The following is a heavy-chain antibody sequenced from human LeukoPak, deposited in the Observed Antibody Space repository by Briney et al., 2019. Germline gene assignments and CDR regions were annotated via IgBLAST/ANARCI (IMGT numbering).Heavy chain of an antibody. J-gene: IGHJ5*02. D-gene: IGHD3-10*01. Sequence: PGGSLRLSCAASGFTFSSYAMSWVRQAPGKGLEWVSAISGSGGSTYYADSVKGRFTISRDNSKNTLYLQMNSLRAEDTAAYYCAKIMVRGVIISDWFDPWGQGTLVTVSS. V-gene: IGHV3-23*01. CDR3: AKIMVRGVIISDWFDP. CDR2: ISGSGGST. CDR1: GFTFSSYA.